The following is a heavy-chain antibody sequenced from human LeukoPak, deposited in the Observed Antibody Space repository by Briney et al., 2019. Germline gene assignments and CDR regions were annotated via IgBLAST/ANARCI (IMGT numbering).Heavy chain of an antibody. CDR1: GYTFTSYG. D-gene: IGHD2-15*01. Sequence: ASVKVSCTASGYTFTSYGISWVRQAPGQGLEWMGWISAYNGNTNYAQKLQGRVTMTADTSTSTDYMELRSLRSDDTAVYYCARESTVSGFDYWGQGTLVTVSS. CDR3: ARESTVSGFDY. CDR2: ISAYNGNT. V-gene: IGHV1-18*01. J-gene: IGHJ4*02.